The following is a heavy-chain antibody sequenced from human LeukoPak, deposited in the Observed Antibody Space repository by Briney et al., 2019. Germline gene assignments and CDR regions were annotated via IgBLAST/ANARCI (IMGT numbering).Heavy chain of an antibody. V-gene: IGHV3-21*04. D-gene: IGHD3-10*01. Sequence: GGSLRLSCAASGFTFSSYSMNWVRQAPGKGLEWVSSISSSSSYIYYADSVKGRFTISRDSSKNTLFLQMNSLRAEDTAVYYCARSHGSGSYYTPGYWGQGALVTVSS. CDR1: GFTFSSYS. J-gene: IGHJ4*02. CDR2: ISSSSSYI. CDR3: ARSHGSGSYYTPGY.